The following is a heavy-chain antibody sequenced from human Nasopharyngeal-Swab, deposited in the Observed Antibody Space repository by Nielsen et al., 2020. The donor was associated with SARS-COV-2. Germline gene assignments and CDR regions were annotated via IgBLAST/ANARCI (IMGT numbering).Heavy chain of an antibody. D-gene: IGHD3-3*01. CDR3: ARSYYDFWSGYLEYYYGMDV. V-gene: IGHV1-46*01. J-gene: IGHJ6*04. CDR2: INPSGGGT. CDR1: GYTFTRHY. Sequence: ASVNVSCKASGYTFTRHYMHWVRQAPGQGLEWMGIINPSGGGTTYAQKFQSRVTMTRDTSTSTVYMELSSLRSEDTAVYYCARSYYDFWSGYLEYYYGMDVWGKGATVTVSS.